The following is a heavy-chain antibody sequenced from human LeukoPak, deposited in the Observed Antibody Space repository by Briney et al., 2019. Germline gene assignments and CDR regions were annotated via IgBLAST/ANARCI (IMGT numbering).Heavy chain of an antibody. CDR3: AKEPLFVPRGQFDY. Sequence: GGSLRLSCAASGFTFSSYAMSWVRQAPGKGLEWVSAISDSGGGTYYADSVKGRFTISRDNSKNTLYLQMNSLRAEDTAVYYCAKEPLFVPRGQFDYWGQGTLATVSS. CDR1: GFTFSSYA. D-gene: IGHD2-21*01. CDR2: ISDSGGGT. J-gene: IGHJ4*02. V-gene: IGHV3-23*01.